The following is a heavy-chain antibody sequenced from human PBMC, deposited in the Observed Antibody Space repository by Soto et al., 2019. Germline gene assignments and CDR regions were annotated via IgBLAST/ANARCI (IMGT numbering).Heavy chain of an antibody. V-gene: IGHV4-39*01. CDR1: GGSISRSAYW. D-gene: IGHD3-16*01. CDR3: VTSKKGQFESDTTFFDY. J-gene: IGHJ4*02. CDR2: IKYSGDT. Sequence: QLQLQESGPGLVQPSETLSLTCTVSGGSISRSAYWWHWIRQPPGKGLEWIGNIKYSGDTYYSPSLSSRVTLSADTSESQFSLRLTSVTVADTAVYFCVTSKKGQFESDTTFFDYWGQGILVTVSS.